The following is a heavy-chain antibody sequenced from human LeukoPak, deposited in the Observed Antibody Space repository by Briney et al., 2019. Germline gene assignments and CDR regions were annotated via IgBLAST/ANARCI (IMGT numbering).Heavy chain of an antibody. Sequence: ASVKVSCKAPGYTFTHYAVHWVRQAPGQRLEWMGWTNVGNDYTESSQKFQDRFIITSDPSATTVYMELSSLRSEDTAVYYCARDDFSTYPGLNYFDYWGQGSLVTVSS. CDR1: GYTFTHYA. CDR3: ARDDFSTYPGLNYFDY. D-gene: IGHD4-11*01. J-gene: IGHJ4*02. CDR2: TNVGNDYT. V-gene: IGHV1-3*01.